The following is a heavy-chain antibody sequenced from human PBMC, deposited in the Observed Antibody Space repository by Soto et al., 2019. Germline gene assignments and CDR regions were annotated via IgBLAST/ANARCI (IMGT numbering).Heavy chain of an antibody. CDR1: GYTFTSYA. J-gene: IGHJ4*02. V-gene: IGHV1-3*01. CDR3: ARDGVYGSGSYYFDY. Sequence: QVQLVQSGAEVKKPGASVKVSRKSSGYTFTSYAMHWVRQAPGQRLEWMGWINAGNGNTKYSQKFQGRVTITRDTSASTAYMELSSLRSEDTAVYYCARDGVYGSGSYYFDYWGKGTLVTVSS. CDR2: INAGNGNT. D-gene: IGHD3-10*01.